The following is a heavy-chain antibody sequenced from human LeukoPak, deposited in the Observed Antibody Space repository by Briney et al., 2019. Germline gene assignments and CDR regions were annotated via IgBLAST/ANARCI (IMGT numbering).Heavy chain of an antibody. CDR2: ISGSSNYI. J-gene: IGHJ4*02. Sequence: GGSLRLSCAASGFTFSSYTMNWVRQAPGRGLEWVSSISGSSNYIYYADSVKGRFTISRDNAKNSLYLQMNSLRAEDTAVYYCARDAYGSSVDYWGQGTLVTVSS. CDR3: ARDAYGSSVDY. V-gene: IGHV3-21*01. D-gene: IGHD1-26*01. CDR1: GFTFSSYT.